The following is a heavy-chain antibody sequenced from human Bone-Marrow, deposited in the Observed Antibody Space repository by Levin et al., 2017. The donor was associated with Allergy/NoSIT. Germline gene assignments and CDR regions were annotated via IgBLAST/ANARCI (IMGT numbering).Heavy chain of an antibody. CDR1: GISLSASEMR. J-gene: IGHJ6*02. CDR2: IDWDDEK. D-gene: IGHD1-14*01. V-gene: IGHV2-70*04. Sequence: ESGPTLVKPTQTLTLTCTLSGISLSASEMRVSWIRQPPGKALEWLARIDWDDEKFYSTSLKSRLTISKDSSKNQVVLSMTDMGPVDTATYYCARNRGNGMDVWGQGTAVTVSS. CDR3: ARNRGNGMDV.